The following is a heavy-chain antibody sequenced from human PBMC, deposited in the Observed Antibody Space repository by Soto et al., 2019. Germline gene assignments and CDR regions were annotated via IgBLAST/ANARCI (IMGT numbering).Heavy chain of an antibody. CDR3: AAGGGLPRYY. D-gene: IGHD5-12*01. J-gene: IGHJ4*02. Sequence: QLQLQESGSGLVKPSQNLSLTCAVSGGSISSGGYSWSWIRQPPGTGLGWIGYIYHRGSTYYNPSLKRRVTIAVDRSKNQFSLKLSSVTAAETAVYYCAAGGGLPRYYWGQGTLVTVSS. CDR1: GGSISSGGYS. V-gene: IGHV4-30-2*01. CDR2: IYHRGST.